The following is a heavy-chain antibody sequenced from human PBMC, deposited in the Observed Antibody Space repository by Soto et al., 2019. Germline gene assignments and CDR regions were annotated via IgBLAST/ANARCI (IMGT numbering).Heavy chain of an antibody. D-gene: IGHD3-22*01. CDR3: ARDLYYYASSGFNY. CDR2: ISSSSTYI. V-gene: IGHV3-21*01. CDR1: GLTINTYS. Sequence: GGSLRLSCVASGLTINTYSMMWVRQAPGKGLEWVSSISSSSTYIYYADSVKGRFTISRDNAKNSLYLQMNSLRAEDTAVYYCARDLYYYASSGFNYWGQGTLVTVSS. J-gene: IGHJ4*02.